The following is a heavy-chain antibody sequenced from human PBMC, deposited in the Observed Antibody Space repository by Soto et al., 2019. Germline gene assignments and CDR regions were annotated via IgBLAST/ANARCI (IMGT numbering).Heavy chain of an antibody. CDR2: IKHSGST. V-gene: IGHV4-34*01. CDR3: ARVNYSSGLTGFDY. Sequence: SETLSLTCAVYGGSFSGYYWSWIRQPPGKGLEWIGEIKHSGSTNYNPSLKSRVTISVDTSKNQCSLKLAAVTAADTAVYYCARVNYSSGLTGFDYWGQGTLVTVSS. CDR1: GGSFSGYY. J-gene: IGHJ4*02. D-gene: IGHD6-19*01.